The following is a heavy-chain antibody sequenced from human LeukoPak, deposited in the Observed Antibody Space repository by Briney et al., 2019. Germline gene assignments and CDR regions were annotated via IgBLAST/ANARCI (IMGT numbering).Heavy chain of an antibody. V-gene: IGHV3-23*01. CDR3: AKGMGSSSWRYFDY. CDR2: ISGSGDST. CDR1: GFTFSSSA. Sequence: PGGSLRLSCAASGFTFSSSAMSWVRQAPGRGLEWVSSISGSGDSTYYADSVKGRFTISRDNSKNTLYLQMNSLRAEDTAVYYCAKGMGSSSWRYFDYWGRGTLVTVSS. J-gene: IGHJ4*02. D-gene: IGHD6-6*01.